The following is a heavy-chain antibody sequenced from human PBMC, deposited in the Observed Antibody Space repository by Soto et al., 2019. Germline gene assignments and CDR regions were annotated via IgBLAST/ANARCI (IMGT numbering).Heavy chain of an antibody. J-gene: IGHJ4*01. Sequence: GGSLRLSCAASGFTFSSYWMHWVRQAPGKGLVLVSRINSDGSSTSYADSVKGRFTISRDNAKNTLYLQMNSLRAEDTAVYYCASLGYYDSSGYIPRTDYWGHGTLVTVSS. CDR1: GFTFSSYW. CDR3: ASLGYYDSSGYIPRTDY. D-gene: IGHD3-22*01. CDR2: INSDGSST. V-gene: IGHV3-74*01.